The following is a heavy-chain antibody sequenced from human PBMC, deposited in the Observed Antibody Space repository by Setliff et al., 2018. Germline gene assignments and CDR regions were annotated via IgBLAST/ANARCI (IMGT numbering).Heavy chain of an antibody. D-gene: IGHD1-1*01. CDR2: IIHSGST. CDR1: GGSFSGYY. J-gene: IGHJ6*03. CDR3: ARGANSRGYYYMDV. V-gene: IGHV4-34*01. Sequence: SETLSLTCAVYGGSFSGYYWSWIRQPPGTGLEWIGEIIHSGSTNYNPSLKSRVTMSIDTSKNQFSLKLSSVTAADTAVYYCARGANSRGYYYMDVWAKGTTVTVSS.